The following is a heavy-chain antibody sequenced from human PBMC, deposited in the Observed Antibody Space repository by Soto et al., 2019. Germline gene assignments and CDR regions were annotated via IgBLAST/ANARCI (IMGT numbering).Heavy chain of an antibody. CDR3: ARDPCISTTCYHDY. D-gene: IGHD2-2*01. CDR2: IIPIFGTA. V-gene: IGHV1-69*12. Sequence: QVQLVQSGAEVKKPGSSVKVSCKASGGTFSTYAISWVRQAPGQGLEWMGGIIPIFGTANYPQKFQGRVTITADEPTSTAYMELSRLRSDDTAVYYCARDPCISTTCYHDYWGQGTLVTVSS. J-gene: IGHJ4*02. CDR1: GGTFSTYA.